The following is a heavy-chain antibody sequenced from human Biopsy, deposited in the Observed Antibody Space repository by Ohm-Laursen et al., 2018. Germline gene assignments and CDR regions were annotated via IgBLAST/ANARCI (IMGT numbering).Heavy chain of an antibody. V-gene: IGHV3-15*05. D-gene: IGHD6-19*01. Sequence: SLRLSCAASGLIFSDYYMSWVRQAPGKGLECVALVKSNANGGTTEYPAPVEGRFSISRDDSRNTVYLHMSSLNTDDTAMYFCTAGIPGLSRSSDYWGQGTLVTVSS. CDR3: TAGIPGLSRSSDY. CDR1: GLIFSDYY. J-gene: IGHJ4*02. CDR2: VKSNANGGTT.